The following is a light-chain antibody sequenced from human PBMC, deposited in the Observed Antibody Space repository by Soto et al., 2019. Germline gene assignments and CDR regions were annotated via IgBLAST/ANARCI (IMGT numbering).Light chain of an antibody. CDR3: LQDYNFPWT. V-gene: IGKV1-33*01. Sequence: DIQMTQSPSSLSASVGDRVTITCQASQDIKNYLNWYQQKSGKAPKLLIYDASDLETGVPSRFSGSGSGTDFTFTINSLQPEDFATYYCLQDYNFPWTFGQGTKVDIK. CDR2: DAS. CDR1: QDIKNY. J-gene: IGKJ1*01.